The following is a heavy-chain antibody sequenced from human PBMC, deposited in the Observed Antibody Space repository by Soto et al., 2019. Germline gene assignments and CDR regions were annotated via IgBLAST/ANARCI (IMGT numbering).Heavy chain of an antibody. V-gene: IGHV3-23*01. CDR3: ASRRIGDFWSGYYYMDV. Sequence: GGSLRLSCAASGFTFSSYAMSWVRQAPGKGLEWVSAISGSGGSTYYADSVKGRFTISRDNSKNTLYLQMNSLRAEDTAVYYCASRRIGDFWSGYYYMDVWGKGTTVTVSS. CDR1: GFTFSSYA. J-gene: IGHJ6*03. CDR2: ISGSGGST. D-gene: IGHD3-3*01.